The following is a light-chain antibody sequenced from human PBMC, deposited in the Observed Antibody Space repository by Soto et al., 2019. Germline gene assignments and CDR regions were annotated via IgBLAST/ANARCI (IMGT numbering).Light chain of an antibody. Sequence: EIVLTQSPGTLSLSPGERATLSCRTSQSVSSSYLAWYQQKPGQAPRLLIYGASSRATGIPDRFSGSESGTDFTLTISRLEPEDFAVYYCQQYATSPPRYIFGQGTKLEVQ. V-gene: IGKV3-20*01. CDR2: GAS. J-gene: IGKJ2*01. CDR1: QSVSSSY. CDR3: QQYATSPPRYI.